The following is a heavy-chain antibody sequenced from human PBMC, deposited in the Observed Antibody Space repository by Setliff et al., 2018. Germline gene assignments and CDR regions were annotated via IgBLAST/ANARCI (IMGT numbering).Heavy chain of an antibody. V-gene: IGHV4-34*01. Sequence: SETLSLTCAVYGGSFSGYYWSWIRQPPGEGLEWIGEINRSGSANYNPSLKSRVTISVDTSKNQFSLKLSSVTAADTAVYYCATDLLGLYYGLDVWGQGTTVTV. CDR3: ATDLLGLYYGLDV. J-gene: IGHJ6*02. CDR2: INRSGSA. CDR1: GGSFSGYY. D-gene: IGHD3-16*01.